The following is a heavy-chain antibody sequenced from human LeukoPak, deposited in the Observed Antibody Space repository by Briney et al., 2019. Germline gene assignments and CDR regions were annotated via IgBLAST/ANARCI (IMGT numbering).Heavy chain of an antibody. CDR2: IYHSGST. CDR1: GGSISSGGYS. V-gene: IGHV4-30-2*01. J-gene: IGHJ3*02. Sequence: PSQTLSLTCAVSGGSISSGGYSWSWIRQPPGKGLEWIGYIYHSGSTYYNPSLKSRVTISVDRSKNQFSLKLSSVTAADTAVYYCASYCSGDSCYPNDAFDIWGQGTMVTVSS. CDR3: ASYCSGDSCYPNDAFDI. D-gene: IGHD2-15*01.